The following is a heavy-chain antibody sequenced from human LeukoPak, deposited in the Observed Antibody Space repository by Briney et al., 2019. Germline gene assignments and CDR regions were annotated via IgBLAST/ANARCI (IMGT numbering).Heavy chain of an antibody. D-gene: IGHD5/OR15-5a*01. CDR2: IYPGDSRT. J-gene: IGHJ5*02. V-gene: IGHV5-51*01. CDR1: GNSFTSNW. CDR3: ASRQFSSTWSDP. Sequence: GESLKISCEGFGNSFTSNWIGWVRQTPGKGLEWMGVIYPGDSRTRYNPSFQGRVTISVDRTISTAYLQWSSLEASDTAMYYCASRQFSSTWSDPWARESWSPSPQ.